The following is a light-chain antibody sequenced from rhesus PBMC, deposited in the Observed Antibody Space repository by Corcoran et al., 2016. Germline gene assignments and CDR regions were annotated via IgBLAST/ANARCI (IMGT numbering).Light chain of an antibody. Sequence: DIQMTQSPSSLSASVGDRVTITCRASQGLNNYLSWFQQKPGKAPKPLFYYASSLETGVPLRFSGSRTGTDYNLTISSLQPEDIATYYCQQYNNSPYSFGQGTKVEI. V-gene: IGKV1-66*01. CDR3: QQYNNSPYS. CDR1: QGLNNY. J-gene: IGKJ2*01. CDR2: YAS.